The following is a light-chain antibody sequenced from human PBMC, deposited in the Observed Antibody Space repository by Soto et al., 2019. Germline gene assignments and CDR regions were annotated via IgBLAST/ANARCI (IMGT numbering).Light chain of an antibody. CDR3: QQRSNWPIP. CDR1: QSVSSY. Sequence: SGLTQYPATLSLSPGERATLSCRASQSVSSYLAWYQQKPGQAPRLLIYDASNRATGIPARFSGSGSGTDFTLTISSLEPEDFAVYYCQQRSNWPIPFGQGTRL. V-gene: IGKV3-11*01. J-gene: IGKJ5*01. CDR2: DAS.